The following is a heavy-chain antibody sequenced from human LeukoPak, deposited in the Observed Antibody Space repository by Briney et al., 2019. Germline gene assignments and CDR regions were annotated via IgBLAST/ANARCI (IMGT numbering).Heavy chain of an antibody. Sequence: GASVKVSCKLSGYTLSKVSMHWVRQASGTGLEYIGGFNPEYGETIYAQKFQGRVTMTEDTSTDTAYMELSSLRSEDTAVYYCATESQYCSGGSCTRWFDPWGQGTLVTVSS. V-gene: IGHV1-24*01. CDR3: ATESQYCSGGSCTRWFDP. D-gene: IGHD2-15*01. J-gene: IGHJ5*02. CDR1: GYTLSKVS. CDR2: FNPEYGET.